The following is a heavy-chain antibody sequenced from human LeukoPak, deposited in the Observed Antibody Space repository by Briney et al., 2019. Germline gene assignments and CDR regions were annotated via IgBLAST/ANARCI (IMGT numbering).Heavy chain of an antibody. J-gene: IGHJ6*01. CDR2: INSDGSST. D-gene: IGHD2-21*01. CDR3: AREVAPLYFHYGMDV. CDR1: GFTFSSYW. Sequence: TGGSLRLSCAASGFTFSSYWMHWVRQAPGKGLVWVSRINSDGSSTSYADSVKGRFTISRDDSKTTVYLLMNSLRAEDTAVYYCAREVAPLYFHYGMDVWGEGTTVTVSS. V-gene: IGHV3-74*01.